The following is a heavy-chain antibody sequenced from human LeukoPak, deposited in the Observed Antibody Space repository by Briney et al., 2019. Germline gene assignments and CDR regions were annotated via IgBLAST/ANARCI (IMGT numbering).Heavy chain of an antibody. CDR1: GFTFSSYW. J-gene: IGHJ3*02. D-gene: IGHD1-26*01. CDR2: IKGDGSTA. V-gene: IGHV3-74*01. CDR3: ARIGSGTYSDAFDI. Sequence: GGSLRLSCAASGFTFSSYWMHWLRQAPGKGLVWVSRIKGDGSTATYADSVKGRFIISRDNAKNTVYLQMNSLRAEDTAVYYCARIGSGTYSDAFDIWGQGTMVTVSS.